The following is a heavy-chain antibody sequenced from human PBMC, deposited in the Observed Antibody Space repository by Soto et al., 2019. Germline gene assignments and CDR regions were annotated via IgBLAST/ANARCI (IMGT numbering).Heavy chain of an antibody. D-gene: IGHD2-15*01. CDR1: GFTFSDYA. CDR2: LSGSNRDT. V-gene: IGHV3-23*01. Sequence: EEQLLQSGGGLVQPGGSLRLSCAASGFTFSDYAMSWVRQAPGKGLEWVSSLSGSNRDTHYAASVEGRFTVSRDNSRSTLFLQMNSLRVEDTAIYYCAKDRVDHNSVWDPFDIWGQGTLVTVSS. J-gene: IGHJ3*02. CDR3: AKDRVDHNSVWDPFDI.